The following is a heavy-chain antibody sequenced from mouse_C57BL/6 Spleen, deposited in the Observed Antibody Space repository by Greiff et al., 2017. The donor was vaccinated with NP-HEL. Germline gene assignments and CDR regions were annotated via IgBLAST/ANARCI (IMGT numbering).Heavy chain of an antibody. CDR2: INPSSGYT. CDR1: GYTFTSYW. V-gene: IGHV1-7*01. Sequence: QVQLQQSGAELAKPGASVKLSCKASGYTFTSYWIHWVKQRPGQGLEWIGYINPSSGYTKYNQKFKDKATLTADKSSSTAYMQLSSLTYEDSAVYYCARLVDITTVAMDYWGQGTSVTVSS. CDR3: ARLVDITTVAMDY. J-gene: IGHJ4*01. D-gene: IGHD1-1*01.